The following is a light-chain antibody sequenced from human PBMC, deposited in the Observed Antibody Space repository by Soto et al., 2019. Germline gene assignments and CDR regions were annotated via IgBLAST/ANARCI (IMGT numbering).Light chain of an antibody. V-gene: IGKV1-9*01. CDR2: VAS. Sequence: IQLTQSPASLSASVGDSVTITCRASQGISGYLTWYQQKPGRAPKVLIYVASTLQSGVPSRFSGSGSGTDFTLTISSLQPEDSATYYCQQLNSFPITFGQGTRLEIK. CDR3: QQLNSFPIT. J-gene: IGKJ5*01. CDR1: QGISGY.